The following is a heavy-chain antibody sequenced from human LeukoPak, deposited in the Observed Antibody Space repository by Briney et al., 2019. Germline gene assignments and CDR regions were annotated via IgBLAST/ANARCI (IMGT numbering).Heavy chain of an antibody. CDR1: GFTFSRYG. CDR3: AKVQTWYYYGSGGTPPDY. D-gene: IGHD3-10*01. V-gene: IGHV3-30*18. Sequence: GGSLRLSCAASGFTFSRYGMHWVRQAPGKGLEWVAVISYDGSNKYYADSVKGRFTISRDNSKNTLYLQMNSLRAEDTAVYYCAKVQTWYYYGSGGTPPDYWGQGTLVTVSS. J-gene: IGHJ4*02. CDR2: ISYDGSNK.